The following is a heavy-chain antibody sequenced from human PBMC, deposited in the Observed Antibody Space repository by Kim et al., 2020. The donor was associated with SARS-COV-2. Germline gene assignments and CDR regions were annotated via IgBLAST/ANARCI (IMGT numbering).Heavy chain of an antibody. CDR2: IYYSGST. V-gene: IGHV4-39*01. CDR1: GGSISSSSYY. J-gene: IGHJ6*02. CDR3: ARQGRATPRDYYYGMDV. D-gene: IGHD5-12*01. Sequence: SETLSLTCTVSGGSISSSSYYWGWIRQPPGKGLEWIGSIYYSGSTYYNPSLKSRVTISVDTSKNQFSLKLSSVTAADTAVYYCARQGRATPRDYYYGMDVWGQGTTVTVSS.